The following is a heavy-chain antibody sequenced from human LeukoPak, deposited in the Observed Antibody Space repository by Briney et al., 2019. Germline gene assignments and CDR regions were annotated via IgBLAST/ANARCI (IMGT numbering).Heavy chain of an antibody. CDR2: IIPILGIA. CDR3: ARADGIAAAAFDY. J-gene: IGHJ4*02. D-gene: IGHD6-13*01. Sequence: ASVKVSCKASGGTFSSYAISWVRQAPGQGLEWMGRIIPILGIANYAQKFQGRATITADKSTSTAYMELSSLRSEDTAVYYCARADGIAAAAFDYWGQGTLVTVSS. V-gene: IGHV1-69*04. CDR1: GGTFSSYA.